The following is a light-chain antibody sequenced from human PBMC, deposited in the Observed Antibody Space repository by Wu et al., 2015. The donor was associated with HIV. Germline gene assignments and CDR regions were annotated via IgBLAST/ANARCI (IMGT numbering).Light chain of an antibody. Sequence: EIVLTQSPATLSLSPGDRAALSCRASQSVSSYLTWYQQKPGQAPRLLIHGASNRATGIPARFSGSGSGTDFTLTISSLGPEDFAVYYCQQRGNWPLTFGQGTRLEIK. CDR1: QSVSSY. V-gene: IGKV3-11*01. CDR2: GAS. J-gene: IGKJ5*01. CDR3: QQRGNWPLT.